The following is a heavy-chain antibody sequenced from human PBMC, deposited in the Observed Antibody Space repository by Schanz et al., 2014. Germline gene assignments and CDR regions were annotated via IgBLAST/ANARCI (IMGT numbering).Heavy chain of an antibody. CDR3: AKRNHDMQSLPLDY. D-gene: IGHD3-9*01. Sequence: VQLLESGGGLVQPGGSLRLSCAASGFTFRVFAMNWVRQAPGKGLEWVSIITGSGATYYADSVKGRFTISRDNSKNTLYLQMKSLSAEDTAVYYCAKRNHDMQSLPLDYWGQGTLVIVSS. V-gene: IGHV3-23*01. CDR2: ITGSGAT. CDR1: GFTFRVFA. J-gene: IGHJ4*02.